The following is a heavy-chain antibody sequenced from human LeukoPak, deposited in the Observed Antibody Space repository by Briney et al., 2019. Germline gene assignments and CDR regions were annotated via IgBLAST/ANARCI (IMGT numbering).Heavy chain of an antibody. CDR1: GFTFSSYA. V-gene: IGHV3-30-3*01. CDR3: ARDWDGYNGGVDY. CDR2: ISYDGSNK. Sequence: AGRSLRLSCAASGFTFSSYAMHWVRQAPGKGLEWVAVISYDGSNKYYADSVKGRFTISRDNSKNTLYLQMNSLRAEDTAVYYCARDWDGYNGGVDYWGQGTLVTVSS. D-gene: IGHD5-24*01. J-gene: IGHJ4*02.